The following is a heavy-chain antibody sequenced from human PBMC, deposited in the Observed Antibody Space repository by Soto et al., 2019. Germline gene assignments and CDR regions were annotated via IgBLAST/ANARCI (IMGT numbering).Heavy chain of an antibody. J-gene: IGHJ4*02. CDR3: AKEKLAMTVVVADYFDF. CDR2: ISYDGGSK. Sequence: QVQLVESGGGVVQPGKSLRLSCAASGFTFSTYGIHWVRQAPGKGLEWVALISYDGGSKYYGDYVKGRVIISRDNSHNTVTLQINSLRADDTAVYFCAKEKLAMTVVVADYFDFWGQGTLVTVSS. CDR1: GFTFSTYG. V-gene: IGHV3-30*18. D-gene: IGHD3-22*01.